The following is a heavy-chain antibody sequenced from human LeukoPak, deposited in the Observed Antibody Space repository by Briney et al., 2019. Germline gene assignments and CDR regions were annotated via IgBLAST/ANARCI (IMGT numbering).Heavy chain of an antibody. V-gene: IGHV4-39*01. Sequence: SETLSLTCTVSGASISSSSSYWAWIRQTPGKGLEWIGSIYYSGTTYYNPSLKSRVTISVDTSKNQFSLKLSSVTAADTAVYYCARHLYSESYYFWGQGTLVTVSS. CDR2: IYYSGTT. CDR1: GASISSSSSY. D-gene: IGHD1-26*01. CDR3: ARHLYSESYYF. J-gene: IGHJ4*02.